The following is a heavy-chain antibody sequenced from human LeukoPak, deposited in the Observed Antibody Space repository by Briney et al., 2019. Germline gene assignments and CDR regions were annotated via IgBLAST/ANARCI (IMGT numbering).Heavy chain of an antibody. CDR2: ISGSGGST. D-gene: IGHD2-2*02. CDR1: GFTFSSYA. J-gene: IGHJ4*02. Sequence: PGGSLGLSCAASGFTFSSYAMSWVRQAPGKGLEWVSAISGSGGSTYYADSVKGRFTISRDNSKNTLYLQMNSLRAEDTAVYYCAKATIVVVPAAIVDYWGQGTLVTVSS. V-gene: IGHV3-23*01. CDR3: AKATIVVVPAAIVDY.